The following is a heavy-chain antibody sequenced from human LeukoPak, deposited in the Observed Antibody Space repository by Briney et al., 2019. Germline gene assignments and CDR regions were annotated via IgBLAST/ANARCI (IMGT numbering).Heavy chain of an antibody. V-gene: IGHV4-39*01. CDR2: VYYGGNT. CDR1: GGSVSSTSYY. D-gene: IGHD1-26*01. Sequence: SETLSLTCTVSGGSVSSTSYYWDWVRQPPGKGLEWIGNVYYGGNTFYNSSLESRVTVSVDMSKNQFSLKLTSLTAADTAVYYCASQGHHGKIVGTTLSYFYMDVWGKGTTVTVSS. CDR3: ASQGHHGKIVGTTLSYFYMDV. J-gene: IGHJ6*03.